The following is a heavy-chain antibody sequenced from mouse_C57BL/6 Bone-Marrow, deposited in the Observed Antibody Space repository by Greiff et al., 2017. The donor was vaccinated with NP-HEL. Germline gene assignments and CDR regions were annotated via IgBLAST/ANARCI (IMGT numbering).Heavy chain of an antibody. CDR2: IYPGSGST. D-gene: IGHD1-1*01. CDR1: GYTFTSYW. CDR3: ARGGSTVVAPDY. V-gene: IGHV1-55*01. Sequence: QVQLQQSGAELVKPGASVKMSCKASGYTFTSYWITWVKQRPGQGLEWIGDIYPGSGSTNYNEKFKSKATLTVDTSSSTAYMQLSSLTSEDSAVYYCARGGSTVVAPDYWGQGTTLTVSS. J-gene: IGHJ2*01.